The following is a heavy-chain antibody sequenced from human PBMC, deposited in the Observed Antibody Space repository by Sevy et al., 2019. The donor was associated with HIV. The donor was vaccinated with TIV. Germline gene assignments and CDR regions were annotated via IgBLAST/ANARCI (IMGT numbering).Heavy chain of an antibody. D-gene: IGHD3-10*01. CDR3: AKDLLPNYYGSGSYTYYYYGMDV. CDR2: ISYDGSNK. V-gene: IGHV3-30*18. J-gene: IGHJ6*02. CDR1: GFTFSSYG. Sequence: GGSLRLSCAASGFTFSSYGMHWVRQAPGKGLEWVAVISYDGSNKYYADSVKGRFTISRDNSKNTLYLQMNSLRAEDTAVYYCAKDLLPNYYGSGSYTYYYYGMDVWGQWTTVTVSS.